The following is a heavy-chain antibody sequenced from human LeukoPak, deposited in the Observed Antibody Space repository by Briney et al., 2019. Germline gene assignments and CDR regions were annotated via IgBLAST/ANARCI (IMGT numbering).Heavy chain of an antibody. J-gene: IGHJ4*02. V-gene: IGHV1-18*01. D-gene: IGHD2-8*01. CDR2: ISGYNGNT. Sequence: ASVKVSCKASVSTFINFGGYWVRQAPGQGLEWMGWISGYNGNTNYAQKVQGRVTMTTDTSKRTIYMELGSLRADDTAVYYCVRNNATHCANEYWGQGTLVTVSS. CDR3: VRNNATHCANEY. CDR1: VSTFINFG.